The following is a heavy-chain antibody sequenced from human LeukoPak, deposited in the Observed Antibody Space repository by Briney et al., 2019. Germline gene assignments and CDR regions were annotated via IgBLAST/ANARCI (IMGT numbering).Heavy chain of an antibody. CDR2: IYYSGST. CDR3: ARAGSGSRHFDY. D-gene: IGHD1-26*01. J-gene: IGHJ4*02. V-gene: IGHV4-59*01. CDR1: GGSISSYY. Sequence: SETLSLTCTVSGGSISSYYWSWIRQPPGKGLEWIGYIYYSGSTNYNPSLKSRVTISVDTSKNQFSLKLSSVTAADTAVYYCARAGSGSRHFDYWGQGTLVTVSS.